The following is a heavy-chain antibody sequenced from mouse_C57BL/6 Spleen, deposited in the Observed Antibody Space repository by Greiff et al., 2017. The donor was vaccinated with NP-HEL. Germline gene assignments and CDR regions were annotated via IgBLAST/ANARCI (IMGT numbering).Heavy chain of an antibody. Sequence: EVQVVESGTVLARPGASVKMSCKTSGYTFTSYWMHWVKQRPGQGLEWIGAIYPGNSDTSYNQKFKGKAKLTAVTSASTAYMELSSLTNEDSAVYYCTGTTVVAHWYLDVWGTGTTVTVSS. CDR2: IYPGNSDT. CDR3: TGTTVVAHWYLDV. V-gene: IGHV1-5*01. J-gene: IGHJ1*03. D-gene: IGHD1-1*01. CDR1: GYTFTSYW.